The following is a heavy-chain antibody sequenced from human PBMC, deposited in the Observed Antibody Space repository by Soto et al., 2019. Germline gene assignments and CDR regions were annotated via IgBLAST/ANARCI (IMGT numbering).Heavy chain of an antibody. CDR1: GFTFSSYA. CDR3: ARDRSPDYDFWSGYPDY. D-gene: IGHD3-3*01. Sequence: QVQLVESGGGVVQPGRSLRLSCAASGFTFSSYAMHWVRQAPGKGLEWVAVISYDGSNKYYADSVKGRFTISRDNSKNTLYLQMNSLRAEDTAVYYCARDRSPDYDFWSGYPDYWGQGTLVTVSS. CDR2: ISYDGSNK. V-gene: IGHV3-30-3*01. J-gene: IGHJ4*02.